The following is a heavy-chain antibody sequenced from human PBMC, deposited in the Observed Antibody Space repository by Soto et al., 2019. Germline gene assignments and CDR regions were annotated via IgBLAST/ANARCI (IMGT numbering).Heavy chain of an antibody. V-gene: IGHV3-74*01. CDR1: GLTFRSFW. D-gene: IGHD1-26*01. CDR3: PRHGSGYYLLFDP. Sequence: GGSPKLSCAASGLTFRSFWMRWVRQAPGKGLESVPRASPDGTSTSYADSVKGRFTITRDNAKNTLYMQMKSLRAEDTAVYYCPRHGSGYYLLFDPWGQGTLVP. CDR2: ASPDGTST. J-gene: IGHJ5*02.